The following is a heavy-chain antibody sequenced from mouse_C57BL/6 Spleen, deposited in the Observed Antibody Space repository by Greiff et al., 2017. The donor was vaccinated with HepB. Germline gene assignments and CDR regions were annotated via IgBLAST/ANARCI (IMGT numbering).Heavy chain of an antibody. CDR1: GYSITSGYY. J-gene: IGHJ4*01. V-gene: IGHV3-6*01. D-gene: IGHD1-1*01. CDR2: ISYDGSN. Sequence: EVQLVESGPGLVKPSQSLSLTCSVTGYSITSGYYWNWIRQFPGNKLEWMGYISYDGSNNYNPSLKNRISITRDTSKNQFFLKLNSVTTEDTATYYCAIITTVVGAMDYWGQGTSVTVSS. CDR3: AIITTVVGAMDY.